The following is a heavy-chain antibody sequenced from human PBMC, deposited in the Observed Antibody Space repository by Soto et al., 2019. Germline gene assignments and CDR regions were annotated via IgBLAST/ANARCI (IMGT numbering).Heavy chain of an antibody. J-gene: IGHJ5*02. CDR2: MNPNSGNT. CDR1: GYTFTSYD. V-gene: IGHV1-8*01. D-gene: IGHD3-3*01. CDR3: ARGGRYYDFWSGYYGRAETYNWFDP. Sequence: QVQLVQSGAEVKKPGASVKVSCKASGYTFTSYDINWVRQATGQGLEWMGWMNPNSGNTGYAQKFQGRVTMTRNTSIRTAYMELSSLRSEDTAVYYCARGGRYYDFWSGYYGRAETYNWFDPWGQGTLVTVSS.